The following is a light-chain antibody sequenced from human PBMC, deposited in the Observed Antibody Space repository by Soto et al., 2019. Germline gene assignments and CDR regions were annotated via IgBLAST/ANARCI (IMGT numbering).Light chain of an antibody. CDR3: QQSYSTPPT. V-gene: IGKV1-39*01. CDR2: AAS. CDR1: QSISNR. J-gene: IGKJ1*01. Sequence: DIQMTQSPSTLSASVGDRVTITCRASQSISNRLAWYHQKPGKAPKLLIYAASSLQSGVPSRFSGSGSGTDFTLTISSLQPEDFATYYCQQSYSTPPTFGQGTKVDI.